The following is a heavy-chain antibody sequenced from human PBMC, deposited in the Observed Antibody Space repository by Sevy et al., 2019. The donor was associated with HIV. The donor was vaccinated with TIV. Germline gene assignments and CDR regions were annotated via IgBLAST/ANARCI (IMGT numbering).Heavy chain of an antibody. V-gene: IGHV3-15*01. CDR2: IRSKAGGGTT. J-gene: IGHJ4*02. CDR1: GFTFSNAW. Sequence: GGSLRLSCAASGFTFSNAWMSWVRQSPGKGLEWVGRIRSKAGGGTTVNATIVKGKFTISRDDSRDILYLQLNSLETEDTAVYYCTTDHRRDGIVVVPFEYWGQGTLVTVSS. D-gene: IGHD2-15*01. CDR3: TTDHRRDGIVVVPFEY.